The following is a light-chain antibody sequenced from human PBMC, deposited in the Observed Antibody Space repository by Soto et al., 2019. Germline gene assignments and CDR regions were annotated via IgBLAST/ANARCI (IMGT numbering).Light chain of an antibody. CDR2: DAS. CDR1: QSVSTY. V-gene: IGKV3-11*01. J-gene: IGKJ4*01. Sequence: EVVLTQFPATLSLSPGERATLSCRASQSVSTYLAWYQQKPGQAPRLLIYDASNRATGIPARFSGSGSGTDFTLTISSLEPEDSAVYYCQQRSDWPPPSFGGGTKVEIK. CDR3: QQRSDWPPPS.